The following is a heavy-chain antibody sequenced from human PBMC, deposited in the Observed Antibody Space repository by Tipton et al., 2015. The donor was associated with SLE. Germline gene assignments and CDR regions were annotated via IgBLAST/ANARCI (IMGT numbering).Heavy chain of an antibody. CDR1: GGSISISNYF. J-gene: IGHJ5*02. CDR2: IYYTGRT. Sequence: GLVKPSETLSLTCTVSGGSISISNYFWSWIRQPPGKGLEWIAYIYYTGRTDYNPSLKSRLTISLDTSNNRFSLRLSSVTATDAAMYYCAGMYGDARTNWFDLWGQGALVTVSS. D-gene: IGHD2-21*02. V-gene: IGHV4-61*05. CDR3: AGMYGDARTNWFDL.